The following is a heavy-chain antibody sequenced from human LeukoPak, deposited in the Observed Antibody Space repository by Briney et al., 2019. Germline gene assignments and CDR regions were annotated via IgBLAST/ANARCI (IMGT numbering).Heavy chain of an antibody. J-gene: IGHJ4*02. Sequence: ASVKDSFKASGYTFTSYDINWVRQATGQGLEWMGWMNPNSGNTGYAQKFQGRVTITRNTSISTAYMELSSLRSEDTAVYYRARGYEERQLDCWGQGTLVTVSS. CDR2: MNPNSGNT. V-gene: IGHV1-8*03. D-gene: IGHD6-13*01. CDR1: GYTFTSYD. CDR3: ARGYEERQLDC.